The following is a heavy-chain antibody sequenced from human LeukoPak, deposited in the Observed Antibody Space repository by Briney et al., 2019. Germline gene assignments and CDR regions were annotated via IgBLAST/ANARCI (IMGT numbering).Heavy chain of an antibody. V-gene: IGHV3-30*02. CDR1: GFTFSSYG. CDR3: ARSRGDYERGYFDY. D-gene: IGHD4-17*01. Sequence: GGSLRLSCAASGFTFSSYGMHWVRQAPGKGLEWVAFIRYDGSNKYYADSVKGRFTISRDNSKNTLYLQMNSLRAEDTAVYYCARSRGDYERGYFDYWGQGTLVTVSS. J-gene: IGHJ4*02. CDR2: IRYDGSNK.